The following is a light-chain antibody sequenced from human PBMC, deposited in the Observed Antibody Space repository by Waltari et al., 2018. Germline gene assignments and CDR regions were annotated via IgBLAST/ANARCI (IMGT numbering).Light chain of an antibody. CDR1: QSLGTF. CDR3: QQRSDWPRT. Sequence: IVLTQSPATLSLSPGDRATLSGRASQSLGTFLAWLQQKPGQAPSLLIYDASYRATDIPARFSGAGSGTDFTHTISSLEPEDFAVYFCQQRSDWPRTFGQGTRVEIK. J-gene: IGKJ1*01. V-gene: IGKV3-11*01. CDR2: DAS.